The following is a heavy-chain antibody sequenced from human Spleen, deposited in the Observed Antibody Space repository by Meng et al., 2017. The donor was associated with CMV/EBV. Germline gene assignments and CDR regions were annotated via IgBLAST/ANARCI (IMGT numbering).Heavy chain of an antibody. CDR3: ARDLEEEYSGYDLLY. CDR1: GFSFSAYW. D-gene: IGHD5-12*01. J-gene: IGHJ4*02. Sequence: GGSLRLSCAASGFSFSAYWMHWVRQVPGKGLMWVSRINGDGSDTTYADSVKGRFTISRDNANNILFLQMRSLRAEDTAVYYCARDLEEEYSGYDLLYWGQGTLVTVSS. V-gene: IGHV3-74*01. CDR2: INGDGSDT.